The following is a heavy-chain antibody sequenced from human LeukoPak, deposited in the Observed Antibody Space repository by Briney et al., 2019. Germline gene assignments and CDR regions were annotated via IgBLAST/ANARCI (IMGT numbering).Heavy chain of an antibody. CDR1: GGTFSSYA. V-gene: IGHV1-69*04. Sequence: SVEVSCKASGGTFSSYAISWVRQAPGQGLEWMGRIIPILGIANYAQKFQGRVTITADKSTSTAYMELSSLRSEDTAVYYCASYVEMATIGFDYWGQGTLVTVSS. J-gene: IGHJ4*02. CDR3: ASYVEMATIGFDY. D-gene: IGHD5-24*01. CDR2: IIPILGIA.